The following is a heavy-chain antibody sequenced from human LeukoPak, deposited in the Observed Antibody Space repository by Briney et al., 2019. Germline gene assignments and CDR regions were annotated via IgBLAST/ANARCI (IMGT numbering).Heavy chain of an antibody. CDR1: GFTFRSYW. V-gene: IGHV3-7*01. CDR3: ARDGAPFDF. Sequence: GGSLRLSCAASGFTFRSYWMSWVRQAPGKGLEWVANIKQDGSEKYYVDSVKGRFTISRDNDKKSLYLQMNSLRAEDTAIYYCARDGAPFDFWGQGTLVTVSS. CDR2: IKQDGSEK. J-gene: IGHJ4*02. D-gene: IGHD4-17*01.